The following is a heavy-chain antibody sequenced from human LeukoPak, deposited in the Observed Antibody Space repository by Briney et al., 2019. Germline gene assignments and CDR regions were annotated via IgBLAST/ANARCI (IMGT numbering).Heavy chain of an antibody. D-gene: IGHD7-27*01. J-gene: IGHJ4*02. CDR2: INQDGSEI. CDR3: TTGDYFDY. CDR1: GFTFSSYG. V-gene: IGHV3-7*01. Sequence: GGSLRLSCAASGFTFSSYGMHWVRQAPGKGLEWVANINQDGSEIHYVDSVKGRFTISRDNAKNSLYLQMDSLRAEGAAVYYCTTGDYFDYWGQGTLVTVSS.